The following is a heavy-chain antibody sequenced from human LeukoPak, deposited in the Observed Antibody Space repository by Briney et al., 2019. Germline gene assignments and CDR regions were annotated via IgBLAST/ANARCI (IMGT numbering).Heavy chain of an antibody. D-gene: IGHD3-10*01. J-gene: IGHJ3*02. V-gene: IGHV3-11*04. Sequence: GGSLRLSCAASGFIFSVYFMSWIRQAPGKGLEWVSDISSSGSSIVYADSVKGRFKISRDNARNSLYLQMNSLRVEDTAVYYCARPNASGNYRAFDIWGQGIMVTVSS. CDR3: ARPNASGNYRAFDI. CDR1: GFIFSVYF. CDR2: ISSSGSSI.